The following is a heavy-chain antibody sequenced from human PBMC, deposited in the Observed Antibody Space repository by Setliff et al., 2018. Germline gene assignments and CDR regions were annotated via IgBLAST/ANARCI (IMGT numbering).Heavy chain of an antibody. CDR3: VRALAYYYMDV. Sequence: LRLSCAASGFTFSNYAMSWVRQAPGKGLEWVSAISGSGGSTYYADSVKGRFTISRDNSKNTLYLQMNSLRAEDTAIYYCVRALAYYYMDVWGKGTTVTVSS. CDR2: ISGSGGST. CDR1: GFTFSNYA. V-gene: IGHV3-23*01. J-gene: IGHJ6*03.